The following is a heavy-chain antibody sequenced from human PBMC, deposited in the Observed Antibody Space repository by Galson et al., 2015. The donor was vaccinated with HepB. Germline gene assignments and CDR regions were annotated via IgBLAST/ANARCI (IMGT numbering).Heavy chain of an antibody. Sequence: LSLTCTVSGGSISSYYWSWIRQPPGKGLEGIGYIYYSGSTNYNPSLKSPVTISEDTPKNQFSLKLSSVTAADPAVYYCARLNSSSWYYYYYGMDVWGQGTTVTVSS. V-gene: IGHV4-59*08. J-gene: IGHJ6*02. CDR2: IYYSGST. CDR1: GGSISSYY. CDR3: ARLNSSSWYYYYYGMDV. D-gene: IGHD6-13*01.